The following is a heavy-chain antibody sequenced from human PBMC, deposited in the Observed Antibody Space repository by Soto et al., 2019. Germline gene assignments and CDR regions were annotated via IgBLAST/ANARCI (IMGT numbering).Heavy chain of an antibody. D-gene: IGHD3-16*01. V-gene: IGHV6-1*01. CDR2: TYYRSKWYN. Sequence: SQTLSLTCAISGGSVSSNSATWNWIRQFPSRGLEWLGRTYYRSKWYNDYAVSVTSRITINPDTSKNQFSLRLRSVTPDDTAVYYCARDASSTTDAFDVWGQGTMVTVSS. J-gene: IGHJ3*01. CDR1: GGSVSSNSAT. CDR3: ARDASSTTDAFDV.